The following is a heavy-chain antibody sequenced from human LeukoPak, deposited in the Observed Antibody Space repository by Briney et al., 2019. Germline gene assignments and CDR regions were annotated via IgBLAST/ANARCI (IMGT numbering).Heavy chain of an antibody. Sequence: GGSLRPSCAASGFTFSSYTMNWVRQAPGKGLEWISYISSSSNTISYADSVKGRFTISRDNAKNSLYLQMNSLRAEDTAVYYCARNRWYAFDYWGQGTLVTVSS. CDR1: GFTFSSYT. CDR2: ISSSSNTI. J-gene: IGHJ4*02. D-gene: IGHD4-23*01. CDR3: ARNRWYAFDY. V-gene: IGHV3-48*01.